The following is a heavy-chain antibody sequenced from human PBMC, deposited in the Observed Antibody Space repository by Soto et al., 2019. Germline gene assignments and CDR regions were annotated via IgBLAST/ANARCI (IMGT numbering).Heavy chain of an antibody. V-gene: IGHV4-59*08. J-gene: IGHJ4*02. D-gene: IGHD5-18*01. CDR3: ARRYGYSFDY. CDR2: IYYSGST. Sequence: SETLSLTCTVSGRSISSYYWSWIRQPPGTGLEWIGYIYYSGSTNYNPSLKSRVTISVDTSKNQFSLKLSSVTAADTAVHYCARRYGYSFDYWGQGTLVTVS. CDR1: GRSISSYY.